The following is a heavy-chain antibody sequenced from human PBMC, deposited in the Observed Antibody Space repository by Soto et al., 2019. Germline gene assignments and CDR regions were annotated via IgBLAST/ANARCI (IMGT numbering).Heavy chain of an antibody. V-gene: IGHV1-3*01. CDR1: GYTFTSYD. Sequence: ASVKVSCKASGYTFTSYDMHWVRQAPGQRLEWIGWINFGNGNTKYSQKFQDRVTIIRDTSANTAYMEVSSLRSEDTAVYYCARSEDTYNDVLTGMDLYYYYLGMDVWGQGTTVTVSS. CDR3: ARSEDTYNDVLTGMDLYYYYLGMDV. J-gene: IGHJ6*02. D-gene: IGHD3-9*01. CDR2: INFGNGNT.